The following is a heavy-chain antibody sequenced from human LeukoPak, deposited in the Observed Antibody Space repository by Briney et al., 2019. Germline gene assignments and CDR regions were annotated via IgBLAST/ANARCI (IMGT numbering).Heavy chain of an antibody. V-gene: IGHV3-21*01. CDR3: ARLYSYGNLFDY. CDR2: ISSSSSYI. D-gene: IGHD5-18*01. Sequence: PGGSLRLSCVASGFTFSSYSMNWVRQAPGKGLEWVSSISSSSSYIYYADSVKGRFTISRGNAKNSLYLQMNSLRAEDTAVYYCARLYSYGNLFDYWGQGTLVTVSS. CDR1: GFTFSSYS. J-gene: IGHJ4*02.